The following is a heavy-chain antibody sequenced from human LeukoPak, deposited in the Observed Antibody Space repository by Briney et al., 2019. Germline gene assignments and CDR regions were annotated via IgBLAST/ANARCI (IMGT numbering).Heavy chain of an antibody. CDR2: MKLISGDT. Sequence: ASVKVSCKASGYTFTSYDINGVRQATGQGLERMGWMKLISGDTGYAQHFQSRVTMTRNTSISTPYMELSSLRAEDTAVYYRARGPYSSILDWGQGTLVTVSS. V-gene: IGHV1-8*01. CDR3: ARGPYSSILD. J-gene: IGHJ4*02. D-gene: IGHD6-13*01. CDR1: GYTFTSYD.